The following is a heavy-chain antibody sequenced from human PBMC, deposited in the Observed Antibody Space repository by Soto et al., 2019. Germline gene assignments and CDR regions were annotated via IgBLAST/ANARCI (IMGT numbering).Heavy chain of an antibody. CDR3: ARDRHYYDSSGYTVGWFDP. V-gene: IGHV1-18*01. CDR2: TSAYNGIT. CDR1: GYTFTSSD. J-gene: IGHJ5*02. D-gene: IGHD3-22*01. Sequence: ASVKVSCEASGYTFTSSDISWVRQAPGQGLVRMGWTSAYNGITNYAQKLQGRVTMTTDTSTSTACVELRSLRSDDTAVYYCARDRHYYDSSGYTVGWFDPWGKGTLVTVST.